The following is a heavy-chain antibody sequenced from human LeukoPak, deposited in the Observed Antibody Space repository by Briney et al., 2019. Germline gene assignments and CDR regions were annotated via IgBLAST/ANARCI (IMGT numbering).Heavy chain of an antibody. D-gene: IGHD3-3*01. CDR1: GFTFSSYG. V-gene: IGHV3-30*03. Sequence: GGSLRLSCAASGFTFSSYGMHWVRQAPGKGLEWVAVISYDGSNKYYADSVKGRFTISRDNSKNTLYLQMNSLRAEDTAVYYCARDQADDFWSGNFDYWGQGTLVTVSS. CDR3: ARDQADDFWSGNFDY. CDR2: ISYDGSNK. J-gene: IGHJ4*02.